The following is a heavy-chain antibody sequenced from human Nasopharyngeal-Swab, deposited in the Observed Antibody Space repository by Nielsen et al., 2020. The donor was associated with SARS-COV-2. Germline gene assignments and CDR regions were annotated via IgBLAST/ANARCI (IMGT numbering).Heavy chain of an antibody. CDR2: ISGSGGST. D-gene: IGHD3-22*01. J-gene: IGHJ4*02. V-gene: IGHV3-23*01. CDR3: AKALGSSGYYFFDY. Sequence: GGSLRLSCAVSGFTFSSYAMSWVRQAPGKGLEWVSAISGSGGSTYYADSVKGRFTISRDNSKNTLYLQMNSLRAEDTAVYYCAKALGSSGYYFFDYWGQGTLVTVSS. CDR1: GFTFSSYA.